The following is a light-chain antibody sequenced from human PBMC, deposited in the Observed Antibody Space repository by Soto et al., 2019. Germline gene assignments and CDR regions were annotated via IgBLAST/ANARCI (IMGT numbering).Light chain of an antibody. Sequence: QSVLTQPASMSGSPGQSINISCTGTDSDVGSYKLVSWYQQFPGKAPRLMMSETSKRFSGTSDRFSGSKSGNTASLTISGLRAEDEADYYCFAYAGRRTWVFGGGTKVTVL. V-gene: IGLV2-23*01. CDR2: ETS. CDR1: DSDVGSYKL. CDR3: FAYAGRRTWV. J-gene: IGLJ3*02.